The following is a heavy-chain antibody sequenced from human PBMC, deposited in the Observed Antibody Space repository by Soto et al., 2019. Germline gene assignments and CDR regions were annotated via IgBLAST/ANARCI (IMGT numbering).Heavy chain of an antibody. CDR1: GFTFSDYY. CDR3: ARAASAAGSRYFDY. J-gene: IGHJ4*02. V-gene: IGHV3-11*06. CDR2: ISSTSRHT. D-gene: IGHD6-13*01. Sequence: GSLRLSCAASGFTFSDYYVTWIRQAPGKGLEWLSYISSTSRHTDYADSVKGRFTISRDNANNSLYLQMNSLRVDDTAVYFCARAASAAGSRYFDYWGQGALVTVS.